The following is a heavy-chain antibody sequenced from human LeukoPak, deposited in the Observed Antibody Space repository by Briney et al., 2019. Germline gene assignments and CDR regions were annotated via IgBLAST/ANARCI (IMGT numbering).Heavy chain of an antibody. D-gene: IGHD3-22*01. CDR2: ISAYNGNT. CDR1: GYTFTSYG. J-gene: IGHJ6*03. V-gene: IGHV1-18*01. Sequence: GASVKVSCXASGYTFTSYGISWVRQAPGQGLEWMGWISAYNGNTNYAQKLQGRVTMTTDTSTSTAYMELRSLRSDDTAVYYCASSTGYYDSSGYYGGDYYYYMDVWGKGTTVTVSS. CDR3: ASSTGYYDSSGYYGGDYYYYMDV.